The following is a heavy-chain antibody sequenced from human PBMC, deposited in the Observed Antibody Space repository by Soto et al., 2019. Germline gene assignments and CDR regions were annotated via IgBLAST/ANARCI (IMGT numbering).Heavy chain of an antibody. CDR3: ARSNAVGLLWFGELSPSYGMDV. V-gene: IGHV5-10-1*01. J-gene: IGHJ6*02. CDR1: GYSFTSYW. Sequence: GESLKISCKGSGYSFTSYWISWVRQMPGKGLEWMGRIAPSDSYTNYSPSFQGHVTISADKSISTAYLQWSSLKASDTAMYYCARSNAVGLLWFGELSPSYGMDVWGQGTTVTVSS. CDR2: IAPSDSYT. D-gene: IGHD3-10*01.